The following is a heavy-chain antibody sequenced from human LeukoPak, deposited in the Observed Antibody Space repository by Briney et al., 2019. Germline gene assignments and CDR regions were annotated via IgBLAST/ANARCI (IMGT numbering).Heavy chain of an antibody. CDR1: GGSFSGYY. V-gene: IGHV4-34*01. Sequence: SETLSLTCAVYGGSFSGYYWSWIRQPPGKGREWIGEINHRGSTNYNPSLKSRVTISVDTSKNQFSLKLSSVTAADTAVYYCARGAYYYDSSGYYPYYYYYYMDVWGKGTTVTVSS. CDR2: INHRGST. CDR3: ARGAYYYDSSGYYPYYYYYYMDV. J-gene: IGHJ6*03. D-gene: IGHD3-22*01.